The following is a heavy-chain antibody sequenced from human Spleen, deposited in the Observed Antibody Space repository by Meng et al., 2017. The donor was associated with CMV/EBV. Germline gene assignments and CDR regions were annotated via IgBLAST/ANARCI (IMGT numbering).Heavy chain of an antibody. CDR1: GFTFSSYS. Sequence: GESLKISCAASGFTFSSYSMNWVRQAPGKGLEWVSSISSSSSNKYYADSVKGRFTISRDNAKNSLSLQMNSLRAEDTAVYYCARDPWDMVAIPDASDNWGQGTLVTVSS. CDR2: ISSSSSNK. J-gene: IGHJ4*02. CDR3: ARDPWDMVAIPDASDN. D-gene: IGHD2-2*01. V-gene: IGHV3-21*01.